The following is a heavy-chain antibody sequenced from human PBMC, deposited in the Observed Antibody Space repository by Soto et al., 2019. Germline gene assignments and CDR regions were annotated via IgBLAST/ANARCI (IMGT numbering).Heavy chain of an antibody. CDR1: GFTFSSYA. D-gene: IGHD3-10*01. V-gene: IGHV3-30-3*01. CDR2: ISYDGSNK. Sequence: QVQLVESGGGVVQPGRSLRLSCAASGFTFSSYAMHWVRQAPGKGLEWVAVISYDGSNKYYADSVKGRFTISRDNSKNTLYLQMNSLRAEDTAVYYCSGGGVRGVMRAYDYWGQGTLVTVSS. J-gene: IGHJ4*02. CDR3: SGGGVRGVMRAYDY.